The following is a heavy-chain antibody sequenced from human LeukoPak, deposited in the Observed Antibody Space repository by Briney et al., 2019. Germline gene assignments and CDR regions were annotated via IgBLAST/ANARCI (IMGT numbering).Heavy chain of an antibody. V-gene: IGHV3-66*01. Sequence: GGSLRLSCAASEFSVGSNYMTWVGQAPGKGLEWVSLIYSGGSTYYADSVKGRFTISRDNSKNTLYLQMNSLRAEDTAVYYCAKDFNASHWDQYALFDYWGQGTLVTVSS. CDR3: AKDFNASHWDQYALFDY. CDR2: IYSGGST. J-gene: IGHJ4*02. CDR1: EFSVGSNY. D-gene: IGHD1-26*01.